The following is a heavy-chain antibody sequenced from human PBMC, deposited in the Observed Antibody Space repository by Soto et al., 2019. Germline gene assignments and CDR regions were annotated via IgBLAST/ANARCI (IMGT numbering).Heavy chain of an antibody. J-gene: IGHJ6*02. CDR1: GFTFSSYS. D-gene: IGHD6-19*01. CDR2: ISGSGGST. CDR3: AKEGIAVAGTYYYYYGMDV. V-gene: IGHV3-23*01. Sequence: GGSLRLSCAASGFTFSSYSMNWVRQAPGKGLEWVSSISGSGGSTYYADSVKGRFTISRDNSKNTLYLQMNSLRAEDTAVYYSAKEGIAVAGTYYYYYGMDVWGQGTTVTVSS.